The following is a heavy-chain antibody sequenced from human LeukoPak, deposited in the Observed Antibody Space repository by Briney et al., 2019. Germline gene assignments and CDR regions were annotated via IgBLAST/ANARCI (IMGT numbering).Heavy chain of an antibody. D-gene: IGHD2-8*01. CDR1: GFTFDDYA. CDR2: ISWNSGSI. CDR3: AKDKNDGDYYYGMDV. J-gene: IGHJ6*02. V-gene: IGHV3-9*01. Sequence: PGRSLRLSCAASGFTFDDYAMHWVRQAPGKGLEWVSGISWNSGSIGYADSVKGRFTISRDNAKNSLYLQMNSLRAEDTALYYCAKDKNDGDYYYGMDVWSQGTTVTVSS.